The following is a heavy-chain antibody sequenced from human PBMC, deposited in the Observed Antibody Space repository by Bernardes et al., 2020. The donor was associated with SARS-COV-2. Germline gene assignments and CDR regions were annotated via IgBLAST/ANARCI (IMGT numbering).Heavy chain of an antibody. Sequence: ASLKVSCKASGYTFSDYYIHWLRQAPGQGFEWMGWISPKSGATTYAQKFQGRVTMTRDTAISTEYMQLSRLTSDDTAVYYCARTFYYDRGGDSVFDQWGQGTLVSVSS. D-gene: IGHD2-21*01. CDR1: GYTFSDYY. CDR3: ARTFYYDRGGDSVFDQ. CDR2: ISPKSGAT. V-gene: IGHV1-2*02. J-gene: IGHJ4*02.